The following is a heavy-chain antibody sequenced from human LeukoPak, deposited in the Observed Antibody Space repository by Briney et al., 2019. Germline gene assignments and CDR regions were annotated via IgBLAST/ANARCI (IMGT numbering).Heavy chain of an antibody. CDR2: INHSGST. V-gene: IGHV4-34*01. CDR1: GGSFSGYY. J-gene: IGHJ5*02. D-gene: IGHD6-6*01. CDR3: ARSSISYSSSSRSFDP. Sequence: PSETLSLTCAVYGGSFSGYYWSWIRQPPGKGLEWIGEINHSGSTNYNPSLKSRVTISVDTSKNQFSLKLSSVTAADTAAYYCARSSISYSSSSRSFDPWGQGTLVTVSS.